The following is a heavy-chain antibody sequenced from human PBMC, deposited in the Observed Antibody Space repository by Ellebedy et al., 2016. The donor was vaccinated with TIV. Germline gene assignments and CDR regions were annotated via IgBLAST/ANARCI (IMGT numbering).Heavy chain of an antibody. J-gene: IGHJ3*01. V-gene: IGHV4-59*01. D-gene: IGHD3-10*01. CDR2: LYYTGST. Sequence: SENLSLTCAVSGGPLSDNYWTWIRQPPGKGLEWIGYLYYTGSTNYNPSLKSRVTISVNTPRNQFSLKLNSVTAADTAVYYCVSSVSVDAFDLWGQGTMVTVSS. CDR3: VSSVSVDAFDL. CDR1: GGPLSDNY.